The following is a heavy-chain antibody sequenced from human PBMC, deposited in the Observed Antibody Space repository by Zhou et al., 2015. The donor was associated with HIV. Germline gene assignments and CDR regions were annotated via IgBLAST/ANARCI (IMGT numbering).Heavy chain of an antibody. Sequence: QVQLVQSGAEVKKPGSSVKVSCKASGGTFSSYAISWVRQAPGQGLEWMGGIIPIFNTANYAQKFQGRVTITADESTSTAYMELSSLRSEDTAVYYCASPTYYYDSSGYDDAFDYLGPRDNGHRLF. D-gene: IGHD3-22*01. J-gene: IGHJ3*02. CDR2: IIPIFNTA. CDR3: ASPTYYYDSSGYDDAFDY. V-gene: IGHV1-69*12. CDR1: GGTFSSYA.